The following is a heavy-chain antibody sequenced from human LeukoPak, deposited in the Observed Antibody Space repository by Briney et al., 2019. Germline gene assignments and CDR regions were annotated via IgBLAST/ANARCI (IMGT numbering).Heavy chain of an antibody. D-gene: IGHD1-7*01. CDR1: GFIVSANC. Sequence: GGSLRLSCVASGFIVSANCMSWVRQAPGKGLEWVSVISGDGSYTNYADSVKGRFTMSRDNSKSSLYLQMNSLRAEDTAVYYCARDAGITGTTDLDYWGQGTLVTVSS. V-gene: IGHV3-11*06. CDR3: ARDAGITGTTDLDY. CDR2: ISGDGSYT. J-gene: IGHJ4*02.